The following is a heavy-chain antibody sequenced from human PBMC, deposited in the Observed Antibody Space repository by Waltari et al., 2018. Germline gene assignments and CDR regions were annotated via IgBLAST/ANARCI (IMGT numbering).Heavy chain of an antibody. CDR2: IYNSGGT. J-gene: IGHJ3*02. V-gene: IGHV4-38-2*01. CDR1: GYSITNGYY. D-gene: IGHD3-10*01. Sequence: QFQLQESGPGLVKPSATLSLTCGVSGYSITNGYYWCWIRQAPGKGLEWIGSIYNSGGTYDNASLKSRVTISVDTAKSQVSLKLSAVTAADTAVYYCARRDGSGTYYPPNAFDIWGQGTGVTVSS. CDR3: ARRDGSGTYYPPNAFDI.